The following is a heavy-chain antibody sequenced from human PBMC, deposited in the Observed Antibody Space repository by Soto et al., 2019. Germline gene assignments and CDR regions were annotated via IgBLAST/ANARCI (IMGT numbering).Heavy chain of an antibody. J-gene: IGHJ4*02. D-gene: IGHD6-13*01. V-gene: IGHV3-33*01. CDR3: ARAPSIAAAGTFDY. CDR2: IWYDGSNK. Sequence: GGSLRLSCAASGFTFSSYGMHWVREAPGKGLEWVAVIWYDGSNKYYADSVKGRFTISRDNSKNTLYLQMNSLRAEDTAVYYCARAPSIAAAGTFDYWGQGTLVTAPQ. CDR1: GFTFSSYG.